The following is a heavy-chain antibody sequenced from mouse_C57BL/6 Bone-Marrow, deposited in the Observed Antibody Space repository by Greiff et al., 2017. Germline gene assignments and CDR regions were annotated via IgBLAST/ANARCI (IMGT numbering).Heavy chain of an antibody. Sequence: LVESGAELVKPGASVKISCKASGYAFSSYWMHWVKQRPGKGLEWIGQIYPGDGDTNYNGKFKGKATLTADKSSSTAYMQLSSLTSEDSAVYFCARYEGYDVDWYFDVWGTGTTVTVSS. D-gene: IGHD2-3*01. CDR1: GYAFSSYW. CDR2: IYPGDGDT. J-gene: IGHJ1*03. V-gene: IGHV1-80*01. CDR3: ARYEGYDVDWYFDV.